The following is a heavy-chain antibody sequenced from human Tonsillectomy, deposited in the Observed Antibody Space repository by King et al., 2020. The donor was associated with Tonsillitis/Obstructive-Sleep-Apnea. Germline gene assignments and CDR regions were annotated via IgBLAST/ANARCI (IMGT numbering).Heavy chain of an antibody. Sequence: QLQESGPGLVKPSETLSLTCTVSGGSISSSSYYWGWIRQPPGKGLEWIGSIYYSGSTYYNPSLKSRVTISVDTSKNQFSLKLSSVTAADTAVYYCLRVNYYYYYMDVWGKGTTVTVSS. J-gene: IGHJ6*03. D-gene: IGHD2-21*01. CDR1: GGSISSSSYY. CDR2: IYYSGST. CDR3: LRVNYYYYYMDV. V-gene: IGHV4-39*01.